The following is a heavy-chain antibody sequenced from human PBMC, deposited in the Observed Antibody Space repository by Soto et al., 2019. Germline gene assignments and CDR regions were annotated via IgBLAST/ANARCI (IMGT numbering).Heavy chain of an antibody. J-gene: IGHJ4*02. V-gene: IGHV6-1*01. D-gene: IGHD3-3*02. CDR3: TFLDPNTVSRHSSLDD. Sequence: HAPAPTCAIPGDRVSDSIAAWNWIRQSQTRGLEWLGRTYYRSKWSNDYAVSVKSRITVSPDTSKNQFSLPLNSVTPEDTAATFYTFLDPNTVSRHSSLDDWGQGPLVTVSS. CDR1: GDRVSDSIAA. CDR2: TYYRSKWSN.